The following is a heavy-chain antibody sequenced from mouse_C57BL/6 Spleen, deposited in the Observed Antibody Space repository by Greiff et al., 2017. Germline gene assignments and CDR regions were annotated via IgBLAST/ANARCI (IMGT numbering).Heavy chain of an antibody. CDR2: IYPGSGST. CDR3: ARSDYYGSSYEAWFGD. V-gene: IGHV1-55*01. D-gene: IGHD1-1*01. J-gene: IGHJ3*01. CDR1: GYTFTSYW. Sequence: QVQLKQPGAELVKPGASVKMSCKASGYTFTSYWITWVKQSPGQGLEWIGDIYPGSGSTNYNEKFKSKATLTVDTSSSTAYMQLSSLTSEDAAGYYCARSDYYGSSYEAWFGDWGQGTLVTVSA.